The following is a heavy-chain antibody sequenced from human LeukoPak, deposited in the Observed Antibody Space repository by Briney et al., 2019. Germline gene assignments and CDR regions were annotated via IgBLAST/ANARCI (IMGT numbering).Heavy chain of an antibody. V-gene: IGHV3-7*01. CDR3: ARDMGWQQFDQ. J-gene: IGHJ4*02. D-gene: IGHD5-24*01. CDR2: IKKDGGET. CDR1: RFTFSNYW. Sequence: GGSLRLSCVASRFTFSNYWMTWVRQAPGKGLERVANIKKDGGETYYMESVKGRFTISRDNARNSLYLQMNSLTAEDTAVYYCARDMGWQQFDQWGQGTLVTVSS.